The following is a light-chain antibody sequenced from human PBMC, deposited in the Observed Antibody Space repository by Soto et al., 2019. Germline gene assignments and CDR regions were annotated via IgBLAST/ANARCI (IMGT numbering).Light chain of an antibody. V-gene: IGKV1-39*01. Sequence: EIQMTQSPCSLSASVGARVTITCRASQSIGTYLHWYQQKPGKAPKLLIYAASSLQSGVPSRFSGSGSGTDFTLTISSLQLEDFATYYCQQSYSTTRTFGQGTKVDIK. CDR1: QSIGTY. CDR2: AAS. CDR3: QQSYSTTRT. J-gene: IGKJ1*01.